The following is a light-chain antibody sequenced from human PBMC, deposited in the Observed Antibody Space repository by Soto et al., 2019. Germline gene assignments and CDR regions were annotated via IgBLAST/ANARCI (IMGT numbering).Light chain of an antibody. Sequence: QSVLTQAPSASGTPGQRVTISCSGGSSNIGSNTVNWYQHLPGTAPKLFIYSNDRRPSGVPDRFSGSKFITSASLAISGLQSEDEADYYCAAWDDRLNAYVFGTGTKVTVL. V-gene: IGLV1-44*01. J-gene: IGLJ1*01. CDR1: SSNIGSNT. CDR2: SND. CDR3: AAWDDRLNAYV.